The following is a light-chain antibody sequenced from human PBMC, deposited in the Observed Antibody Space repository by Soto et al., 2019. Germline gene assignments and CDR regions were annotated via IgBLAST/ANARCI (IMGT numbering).Light chain of an antibody. CDR1: QSVSSTY. CDR2: GAS. V-gene: IGKV3-20*01. Sequence: EIVLTQSPGTLSLSPGERATLSCRASQSVSSTYLGWYQQKPGQAPRLLIYGASSRATGIPDRFSGSGSGTDFTLTIRRLEPEDFAVYYCQQYGASPYNFGQGTKLETK. J-gene: IGKJ2*01. CDR3: QQYGASPYN.